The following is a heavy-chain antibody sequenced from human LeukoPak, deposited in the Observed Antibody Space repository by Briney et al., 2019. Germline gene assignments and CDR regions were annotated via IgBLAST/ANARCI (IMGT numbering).Heavy chain of an antibody. J-gene: IGHJ4*02. D-gene: IGHD2-2*02. V-gene: IGHV3-23*01. CDR1: GLTFSIYA. CDR2: ISDSGDTT. CDR3: AKERKGGAIVVVPAAIRLPDY. Sequence: GGSLRLSCAASGLTFSIYAMSWVRQAPGKGLEWVSTISDSGDTTYYADSVKGRFTISRDNSKNTLYLQMNSLRAEDTAVYYCAKERKGGAIVVVPAAIRLPDYWGQGTLVTVSS.